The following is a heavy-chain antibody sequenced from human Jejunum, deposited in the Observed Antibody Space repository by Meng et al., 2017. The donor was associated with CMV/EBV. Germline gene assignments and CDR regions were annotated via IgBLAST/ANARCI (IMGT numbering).Heavy chain of an antibody. Sequence: QVQRVQSGAEVTKPGSSVKVACKTSGGSFSTYTFSWVRQAPGQGLEWMGGLIPVLNKAKSAPRFQDRVTFTADETTTTAYMELSSLTFEDTAVYFCARGRGNQPLFDFWGQGTLVTVPS. J-gene: IGHJ4*02. CDR3: ARGRGNQPLFDF. CDR2: LIPVLNKA. D-gene: IGHD2/OR15-2a*01. CDR1: GGSFSTYT. V-gene: IGHV1-69*10.